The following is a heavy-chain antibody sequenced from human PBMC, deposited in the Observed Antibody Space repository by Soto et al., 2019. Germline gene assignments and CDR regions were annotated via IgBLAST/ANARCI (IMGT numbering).Heavy chain of an antibody. CDR1: GFTFSRYS. CDR2: ISSSSSYI. D-gene: IGHD3-3*01. Sequence: GGSLRLSCAASGFTFSRYSMNGVRQAPGKGLEGVSSISSSSSYIYYADSVKGRFTISRDNAKNSLYLQMNRLRAEDTAVYSCARGQRYYDFWSGYSPFDPWGQGTLVTVSS. V-gene: IGHV3-21*01. CDR3: ARGQRYYDFWSGYSPFDP. J-gene: IGHJ5*02.